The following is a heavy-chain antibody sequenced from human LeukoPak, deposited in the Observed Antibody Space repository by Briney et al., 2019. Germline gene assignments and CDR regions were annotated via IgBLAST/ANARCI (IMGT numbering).Heavy chain of an antibody. CDR1: GGSISSGGYY. V-gene: IGHV4-30-2*01. J-gene: IGHJ4*02. CDR2: IYHSGST. D-gene: IGHD3-10*01. CDR3: ARRPDGYYYGSGSPFDY. Sequence: PSETLSLTCTVSGGSISSGGYYWSWIRQPPGKGLEWIVYIYHSGSTYYNPSLKSRVTISVDRSKNQFSLKLSSVTAADTAVYYCARRPDGYYYGSGSPFDYWGQGTLVTVSS.